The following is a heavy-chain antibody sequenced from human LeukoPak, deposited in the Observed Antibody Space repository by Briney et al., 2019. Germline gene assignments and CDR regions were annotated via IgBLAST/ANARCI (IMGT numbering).Heavy chain of an antibody. J-gene: IGHJ4*02. V-gene: IGHV3-7*01. D-gene: IGHD2-2*01. CDR1: GFTFSRHW. CDR3: AREGVPAARDY. CDR2: IKQDGSEK. Sequence: GGSLRLSCAASGFTFSRHWMIWVRQAPGKGLEWVSSIKQDGSEKNYVDSVKGRFTISRDNAKNALYLQMNSLRAEDTAVYYCAREGVPAARDYWGQGTLVTVSS.